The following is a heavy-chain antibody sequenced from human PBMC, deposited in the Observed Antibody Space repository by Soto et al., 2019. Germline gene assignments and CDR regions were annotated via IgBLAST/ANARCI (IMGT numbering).Heavy chain of an antibody. CDR3: AKGPTCGGDCYFLYYYGMDV. CDR2: ISGSGGST. Sequence: GGSLRLSCAASGFTFSSYAMSWVRQAPGKGLEWVSAISGSGGSTYYADSVKGRFTISRDNSKNTLYLQMNSLRAEDTAVYYCAKGPTCGGDCYFLYYYGMDVWGQGTTVTVSS. J-gene: IGHJ6*02. CDR1: GFTFSSYA. D-gene: IGHD2-21*02. V-gene: IGHV3-23*01.